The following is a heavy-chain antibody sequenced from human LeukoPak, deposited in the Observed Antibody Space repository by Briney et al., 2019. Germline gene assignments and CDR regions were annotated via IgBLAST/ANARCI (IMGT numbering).Heavy chain of an antibody. V-gene: IGHV3-74*01. Sequence: GGSLRLSCAASGFSFSSSWMLWVRQAPGKGLLWVSRINTDGSSTSYADSVKGRFTISRDNAENTLYLQMNSLRAEDTAVYYCARGPMVRGAYGMDVWGQGTTVTVSS. D-gene: IGHD3-10*01. CDR2: INTDGSST. CDR1: GFSFSSSW. J-gene: IGHJ6*02. CDR3: ARGPMVRGAYGMDV.